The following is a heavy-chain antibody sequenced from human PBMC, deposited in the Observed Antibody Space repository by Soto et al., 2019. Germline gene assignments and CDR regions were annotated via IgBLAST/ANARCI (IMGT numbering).Heavy chain of an antibody. J-gene: IGHJ4*02. CDR3: AKADGEKWRLPHLDK. D-gene: IGHD6-25*01. Sequence: EVQLLESGGGVVQPGGSLRLSCVASGFNFKKFAMSWVRQAPGEGLEWVSGISCCGGSTSYADSVKGRFSIARDDSTNNMSLQMNNLRVKDTAQNYCAKADGEKWRLPHLDKGGQGTLVTVS. V-gene: IGHV3-23*01. CDR2: ISCCGGST. CDR1: GFNFKKFA.